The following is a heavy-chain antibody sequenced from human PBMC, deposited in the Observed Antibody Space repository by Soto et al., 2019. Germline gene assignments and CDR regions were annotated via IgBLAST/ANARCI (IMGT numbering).Heavy chain of an antibody. CDR1: GGSISSSSYY. V-gene: IGHV4-39*01. J-gene: IGHJ5*02. CDR3: ARRVDCSSTSCAGPGWFDP. D-gene: IGHD2-2*01. Sequence: SETLSLTCTVSGGSISSSSYYWGWIRQPPGKGLEWIGSIYYSGSTYYNPSLKSRVTISVDTSKNQFSLKLSSVTAADTAVYYCARRVDCSSTSCAGPGWFDPWGQGTLVTVSS. CDR2: IYYSGST.